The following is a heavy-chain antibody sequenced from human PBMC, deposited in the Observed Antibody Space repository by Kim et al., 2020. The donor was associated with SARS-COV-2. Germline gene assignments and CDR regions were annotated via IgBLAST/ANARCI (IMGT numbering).Heavy chain of an antibody. J-gene: IGHJ4*02. CDR2: IKSETDGGTT. CDR3: VASNKVFRVSDWNVGHLDS. Sequence: GGSLRLSCAASGFIFSNAWMSWVRQAPGKGLEWVGRIKSETDGGTTDYATPVKGRSTISRDDSKSTLDMQMNSLKSGDTAVHFCVASNKVFRVSDWNVGHLDSWGQGPLLTVP. CDR1: GFIFSNAW. V-gene: IGHV3-15*01. D-gene: IGHD1-1*01.